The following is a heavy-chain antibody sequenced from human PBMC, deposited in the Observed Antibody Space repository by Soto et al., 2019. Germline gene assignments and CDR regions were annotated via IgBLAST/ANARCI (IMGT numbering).Heavy chain of an antibody. CDR2: ISSSSGYI. V-gene: IGHV3-21*06. CDR3: ARALGFCSGGTCYGDYFDP. Sequence: PGGSLRLSCAGSGFTFSSYSMNWVRQAPGKGLEWVSSISSSSGYIYYADSVKGRFTISRDNAKNSLYLQMNSLRAEDTAVYFCARALGFCSGGTCYGDYFDPWGQGTLVTVSS. D-gene: IGHD2-15*01. J-gene: IGHJ5*02. CDR1: GFTFSSYS.